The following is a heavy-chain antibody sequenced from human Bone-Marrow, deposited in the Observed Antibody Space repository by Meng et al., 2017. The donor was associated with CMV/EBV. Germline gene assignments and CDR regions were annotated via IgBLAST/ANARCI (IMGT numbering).Heavy chain of an antibody. CDR2: ISGSGGST. Sequence: GESLKISCAASGFTFSSYAMGWVRQAPGKGLEWVSAISGSGGSTYYADSVKGRFTISRDNSKNTLYLQMDSLRAEDTAVYYCAKDDHNWNEIYYGMGVWGQGTTVTVSS. V-gene: IGHV3-23*01. J-gene: IGHJ6*02. D-gene: IGHD1-1*01. CDR1: GFTFSSYA. CDR3: AKDDHNWNEIYYGMGV.